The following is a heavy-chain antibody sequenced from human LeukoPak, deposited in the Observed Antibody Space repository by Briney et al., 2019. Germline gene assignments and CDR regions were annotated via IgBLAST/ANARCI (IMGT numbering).Heavy chain of an antibody. J-gene: IGHJ5*01. CDR3: ARCEVPAARCYNGFYS. Sequence: SETLSLTCTVYGCSFNIYYWDWIRQPAGKGLEWIGGINARGNTNYNPSLKSRVTISVDKSKKQFSLRLTSMTAADTAVYYCARCEVPAARCYNGFYSWGQGTLVTVSS. CDR2: INARGNT. D-gene: IGHD2-2*01. V-gene: IGHV4-34*01. CDR1: GCSFNIYY.